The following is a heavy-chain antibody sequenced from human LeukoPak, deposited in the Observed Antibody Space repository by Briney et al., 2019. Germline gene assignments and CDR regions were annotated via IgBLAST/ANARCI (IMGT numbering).Heavy chain of an antibody. J-gene: IGHJ4*02. D-gene: IGHD3-9*01. Sequence: PGGSLRLSCAASGFIFRNYAMSWVRQAPGKGLEWVSAITGSGDTTYHADSVKGRFTISRDNSKNTLYVKMNTLRAEDTAVYYCAKWGDYDILTGYYVSDFWGQGTLVTVSS. CDR1: GFIFRNYA. V-gene: IGHV3-23*01. CDR3: AKWGDYDILTGYYVSDF. CDR2: ITGSGDTT.